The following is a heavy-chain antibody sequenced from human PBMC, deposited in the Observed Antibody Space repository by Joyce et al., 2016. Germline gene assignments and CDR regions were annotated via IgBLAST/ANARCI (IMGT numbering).Heavy chain of an antibody. D-gene: IGHD4-23*01. CDR2: ISKNGGST. CDR1: GFTFSYYA. CDR3: VLGGNSEFDAFDI. J-gene: IGHJ3*02. V-gene: IGHV3-64*02. Sequence: EVQLVESGAGLVQPGGSLRLSCASSGFTFSYYAMHWVRQAPGKGLEYVAAISKNGGSTYYADSVKGRFTISRDNSKNTLYLQMGSLRPEDMAVYYCVLGGNSEFDAFDIWGQGTMVIVSS.